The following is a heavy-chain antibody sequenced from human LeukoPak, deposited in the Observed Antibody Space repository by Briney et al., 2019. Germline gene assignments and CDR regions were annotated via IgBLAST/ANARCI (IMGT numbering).Heavy chain of an antibody. J-gene: IGHJ6*02. CDR2: INTDARTI. CDR3: ARDRIVVVAATESYYYYGMDV. Sequence: PGGSLRLSCAASGFAFNRNWMHWVRQAPGKGLMWVAHINTDARTISYAAFVNGRFTISRDNAKNTLNLQMNSLRAEDTAVYYCARDRIVVVAATESYYYYGMDVWGQGTTVTVSS. D-gene: IGHD2-15*01. V-gene: IGHV3-74*01. CDR1: GFAFNRNW.